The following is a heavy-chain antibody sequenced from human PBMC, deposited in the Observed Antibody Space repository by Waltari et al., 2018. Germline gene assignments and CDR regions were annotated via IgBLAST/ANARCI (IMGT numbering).Heavy chain of an antibody. Sequence: QVQLQESGPGLVKPSETLSLTCSVSGGSINNSGYYWGWLRQSPGKGLERLGSIYHSGSTYSNPSLKSRVIISLDTSRNQFSLKLSSVTAADTAVYYCARDAGYFDLWGPGTLVTVSS. CDR1: GGSINNSGYY. CDR3: ARDAGYFDL. CDR2: IYHSGST. V-gene: IGHV4-39*07. J-gene: IGHJ2*01.